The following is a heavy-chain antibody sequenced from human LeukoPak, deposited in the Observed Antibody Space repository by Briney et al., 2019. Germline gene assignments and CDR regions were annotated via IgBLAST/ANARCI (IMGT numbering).Heavy chain of an antibody. CDR2: INPSGGST. Sequence: ASVTVSCTASGYTFTSYYMHWVRQAPGQGLEWMGIINPSGGSTSYAKKFQGRVTMTRDMSTSTVYMELSSLRSEDTAVYYCASNSPAYCGGDCYSTLDYWGQGTLVTDSS. V-gene: IGHV1-46*01. D-gene: IGHD2-21*02. J-gene: IGHJ4*02. CDR1: GYTFTSYY. CDR3: ASNSPAYCGGDCYSTLDY.